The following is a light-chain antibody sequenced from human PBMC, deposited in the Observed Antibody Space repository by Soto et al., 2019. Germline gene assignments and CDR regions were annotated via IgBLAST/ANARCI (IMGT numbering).Light chain of an antibody. CDR2: DAS. V-gene: IGKV3-11*01. CDR3: QQRSNWPPA. CDR1: QSVSSY. J-gene: IGKJ1*01. Sequence: EIVLTQSPATLSLSPGERATLSCRASQSVSSYLAWYQLKPGQAPRLLIYDASNRATGIPARFSGSGSGTDFTLTISSLEPEDFAVYYCQQRSNWPPAFGQGTKVEI.